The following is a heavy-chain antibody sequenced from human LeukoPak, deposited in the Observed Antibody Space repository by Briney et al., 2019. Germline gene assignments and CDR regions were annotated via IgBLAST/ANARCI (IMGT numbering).Heavy chain of an antibody. CDR3: ARGLRYPDY. CDR1: GGSFSGYY. V-gene: IGHV4-34*01. D-gene: IGHD1-14*01. CDR2: INHSGST. J-gene: IGHJ4*02. Sequence: PSETLSLTCAVHGGSFSGYYWSWIRQPPGKGLEWIGEINHSGSTNYNPSLKSRVTISVDTSKNQFSLKLSSVTAADTAVYYCARGLRYPDYWGQGTLVTVSS.